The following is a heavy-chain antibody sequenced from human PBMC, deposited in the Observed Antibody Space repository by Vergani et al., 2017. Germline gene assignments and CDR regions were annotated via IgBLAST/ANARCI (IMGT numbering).Heavy chain of an antibody. Sequence: EVQLVQSGAEVKKPGESLRISCKGSGYSFTSYWITWVRQMPGKGLEWMGRIDPSDSYTNYSPSFQGHVTISSDKSIRTAYLQWSSLKASDTAMYYCATSHYDSSGPPFYWGQGTLVTVSS. CDR2: IDPSDSYT. D-gene: IGHD3-22*01. CDR3: ATSHYDSSGPPFY. J-gene: IGHJ4*02. V-gene: IGHV5-10-1*03. CDR1: GYSFTSYW.